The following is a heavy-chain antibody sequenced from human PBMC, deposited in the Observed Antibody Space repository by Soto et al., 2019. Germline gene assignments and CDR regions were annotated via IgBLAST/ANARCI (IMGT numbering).Heavy chain of an antibody. V-gene: IGHV4-59*01. CDR3: ARDSSPLYFDY. Sequence: SETLSLTCTVSGGSISSYYWSWIRQPPGKGLEWIGYIYYSGSTNYNPSLKSRVTISVDTSKNQFSLKLSSVTAADTAVYYCARDSSPLYFDYWGQGTLVTVSS. D-gene: IGHD6-13*01. CDR2: IYYSGST. CDR1: GGSISSYY. J-gene: IGHJ4*02.